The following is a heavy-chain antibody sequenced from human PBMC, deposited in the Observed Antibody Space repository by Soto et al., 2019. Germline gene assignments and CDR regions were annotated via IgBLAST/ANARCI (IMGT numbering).Heavy chain of an antibody. CDR3: ARGYDTALAPIF. Sequence: SETLSLTCAVYGGSFSSYHWSWIRQTPGKGLEWIGEINHLTTTNYNPSLKSRVIISLDTPKNQFSLKLSSVTAADTAVYYCARGYDTALAPIFWGQGILVTVYS. D-gene: IGHD5-18*01. CDR1: GGSFSSYH. J-gene: IGHJ4*02. V-gene: IGHV4-34*01. CDR2: INHLTTT.